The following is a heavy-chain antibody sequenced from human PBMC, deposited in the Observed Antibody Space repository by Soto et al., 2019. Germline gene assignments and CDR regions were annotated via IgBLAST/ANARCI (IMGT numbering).Heavy chain of an antibody. Sequence: PGGSLRLSCAASGFTFSSYGMHWVRQAPGKGLEWVAVISYDGSNKYYADSVKGRFTISRDNSKNTLYLQMNSLRAEDTAVYYCAKDRVPYSGSYWEGQGVRLGDVFDIWCQGITVTV. V-gene: IGHV3-30*18. CDR1: GFTFSSYG. CDR2: ISYDGSNK. J-gene: IGHJ3*02. D-gene: IGHD1-26*01. CDR3: AKDRVPYSGSYWEGQGVRLGDVFDI.